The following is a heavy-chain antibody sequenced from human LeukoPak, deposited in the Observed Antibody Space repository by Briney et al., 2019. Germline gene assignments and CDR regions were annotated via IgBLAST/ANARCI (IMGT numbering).Heavy chain of an antibody. J-gene: IGHJ4*02. Sequence: TGGSLRLSCAASGFTFSGSAMHWVRQASGKGLEWVGRIRSKANSYATAYAASVNGRFTISRDDSKNTAYLQMNSLKTEDTAVYYCTRHSTGTTGDYWGQGTLVTVSS. V-gene: IGHV3-73*01. CDR1: GFTFSGSA. CDR3: TRHSTGTTGDY. D-gene: IGHD1-1*01. CDR2: IRSKANSYAT.